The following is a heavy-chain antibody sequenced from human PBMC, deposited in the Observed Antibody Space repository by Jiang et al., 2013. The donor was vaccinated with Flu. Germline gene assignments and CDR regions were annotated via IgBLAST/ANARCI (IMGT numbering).Heavy chain of an antibody. Sequence: AASGFTFNKHWIHWVRQAPGKGLVWVARINSDGTVRQYADSVQGRFTISRDNSKNTLYLEMNSLRAEDTAVYYCAKVCTSGTYYYFDYWGQGTLVTVSS. J-gene: IGHJ4*02. CDR1: GFTFNKHW. CDR3: AKVCTSGTYYYFDY. CDR2: INSDGTVR. D-gene: IGHD1-26*01. V-gene: IGHV3-74*03.